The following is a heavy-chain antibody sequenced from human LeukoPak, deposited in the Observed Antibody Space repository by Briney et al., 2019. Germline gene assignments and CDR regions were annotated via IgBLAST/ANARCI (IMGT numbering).Heavy chain of an antibody. V-gene: IGHV1-69*04. CDR1: GGTFSSYA. CDR2: IIPILGIA. Sequence: GASVKVSCKASGGTFSSYAISWVRQAPGQGLEWMGRIIPILGIANYAQKFQGRVTITADKSTSTAYMELSSLRSEDTAVYYCARHHYGSGSYYHKRGVFDYWGQGTLVTVSS. CDR3: ARHHYGSGSYYHKRGVFDY. D-gene: IGHD3-10*01. J-gene: IGHJ4*02.